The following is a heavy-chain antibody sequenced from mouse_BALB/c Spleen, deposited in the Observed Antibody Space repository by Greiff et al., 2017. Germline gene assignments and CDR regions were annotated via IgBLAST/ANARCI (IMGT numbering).Heavy chain of an antibody. D-gene: IGHD2-3*01. Sequence: QVQLQQPGAELVRPGASVKLSCKASGYTFTSYWINWVKQRPGQGLEWIGNIYPSDSYTNYNQKFKDKATLTVDKSSSTAYMQLSSPTSEDSAVYCCTRRDGYYGAMDYWGQGTSVTVSS. J-gene: IGHJ4*01. CDR3: TRRDGYYGAMDY. CDR1: GYTFTSYW. V-gene: IGHV1-69*02. CDR2: IYPSDSYT.